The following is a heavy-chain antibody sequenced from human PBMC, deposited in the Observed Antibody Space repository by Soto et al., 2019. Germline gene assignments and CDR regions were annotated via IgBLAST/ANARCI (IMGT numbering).Heavy chain of an antibody. D-gene: IGHD1-26*01. J-gene: IGHJ4*02. V-gene: IGHV1-45*02. CDR3: ASGGAGSGPFTWELPDH. Sequence: QMQLVQSGAEVKETGSSVTVSCKALGNTFTYRYLHWVRQAPGQALEWMGWITPFNGDVHYAQRFQERVTITRDRSINTAYVQMSSLRSEDTAMYFCASGGAGSGPFTWELPDHWGQGTLVTVSS. CDR1: GNTFTYRY. CDR2: ITPFNGDV.